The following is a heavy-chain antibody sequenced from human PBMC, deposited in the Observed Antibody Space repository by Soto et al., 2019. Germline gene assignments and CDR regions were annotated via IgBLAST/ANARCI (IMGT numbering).Heavy chain of an antibody. CDR2: ISYDGSNK. J-gene: IGHJ4*02. CDR1: GFTFSSYG. D-gene: IGHD2-8*01. Sequence: QVQLVESGGGVVQPGRSLRLSCAASGFTFSSYGMHWVRQAPGKGLEWVAVISYDGSNKYYADSVKGRFTISRDNSKNTLYLQMNSLGAEDTAVYYCAKDPIYCTNGVCSPTDYYFDYWGQGTLVTVSS. CDR3: AKDPIYCTNGVCSPTDYYFDY. V-gene: IGHV3-30*18.